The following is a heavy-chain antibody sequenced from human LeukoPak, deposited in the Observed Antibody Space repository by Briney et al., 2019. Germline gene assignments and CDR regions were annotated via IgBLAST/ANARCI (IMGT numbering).Heavy chain of an antibody. Sequence: GGSLRLSCAASGFTFSNYAMSWVRQAPGKGLECISGFSGSGGRTFYADSVKGRFTISRDNSKNTLYLQMNSLRAEDTAVYYCAKVFVGSEDYWGQGTLVTVSS. CDR1: GFTFSNYA. D-gene: IGHD3-16*01. CDR2: FSGSGGRT. J-gene: IGHJ4*02. V-gene: IGHV3-23*01. CDR3: AKVFVGSEDY.